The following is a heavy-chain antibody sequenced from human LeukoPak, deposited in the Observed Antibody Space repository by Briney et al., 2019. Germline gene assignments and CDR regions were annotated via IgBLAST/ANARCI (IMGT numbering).Heavy chain of an antibody. J-gene: IGHJ5*02. CDR3: AKDSQQLVRWWFDP. CDR1: GFTFSSYA. D-gene: IGHD6-13*01. V-gene: IGHV3-23*01. Sequence: GGSLRLSCAASGFTFSSYAMSWVRQAPGKGLEWVSAISGSGGSTYCADSVKGRFTISRDNSKNTLYLQMNSLRAEDTAVYYCAKDSQQLVRWWFDPWGQGTLVTVSS. CDR2: ISGSGGST.